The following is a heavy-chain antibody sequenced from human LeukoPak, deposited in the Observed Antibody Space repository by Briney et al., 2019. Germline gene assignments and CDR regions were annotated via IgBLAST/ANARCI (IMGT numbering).Heavy chain of an antibody. Sequence: ASVKVSCKASGYTFTSYGISWVRQAPGQGLEWMGWINPNSGGTNYAQKFQGRVTMTRDTSISTAYMELSRLRSDDTAVYYCARGHDCSSTSCINLDRLLWFGGNPYYFDYWGQGTLVTVSS. CDR2: INPNSGGT. CDR3: ARGHDCSSTSCINLDRLLWFGGNPYYFDY. V-gene: IGHV1-2*02. J-gene: IGHJ4*02. D-gene: IGHD2-2*01. CDR1: GYTFTSYG.